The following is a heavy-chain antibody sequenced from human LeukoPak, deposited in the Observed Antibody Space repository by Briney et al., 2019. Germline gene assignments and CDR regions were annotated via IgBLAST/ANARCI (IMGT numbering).Heavy chain of an antibody. J-gene: IGHJ4*02. Sequence: GGSLRLSCAASGFTFSTYSMNWVRQAPGKGLEWVSYISSGSSTIYYADSVKGRFTISRDNAKNSLYLQMNSLRAEDTTVYFCARDWGSAYSSYYFDYWGQGTLVTVSS. CDR2: ISSGSSTI. D-gene: IGHD3-22*01. V-gene: IGHV3-48*04. CDR1: GFTFSTYS. CDR3: ARDWGSAYSSYYFDY.